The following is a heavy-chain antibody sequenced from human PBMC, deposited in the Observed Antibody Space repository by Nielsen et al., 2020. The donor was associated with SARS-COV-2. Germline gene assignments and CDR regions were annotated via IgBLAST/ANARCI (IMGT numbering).Heavy chain of an antibody. CDR2: IYPRDSET. CDR1: GYSFSSYW. V-gene: IGHV5-51*01. CDR3: ARRHMIPFGAGTYHFDF. J-gene: IGHJ4*02. D-gene: IGHD3-16*01. Sequence: GESLKISCEASGYSFSSYWIAWVRQRPGKGLEWVGIIYPRDSETKYSPSFQGQVTMSVDKSLRTAYLQWRTLKASDTAMYYCARRHMIPFGAGTYHFDFWGQGTLVTVSS.